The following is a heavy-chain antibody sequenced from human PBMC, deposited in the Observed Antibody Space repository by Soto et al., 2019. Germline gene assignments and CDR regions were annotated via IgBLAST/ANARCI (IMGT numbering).Heavy chain of an antibody. Sequence: QVQLQESGPGLVRPSQTLSLTCTVSGGSISTDHYHWTWIRQAPGKGLEWIGYIHYSGSIQFNPSLQSRVSMSVDTSKNLFSLRLSSVTAADTAVYFCAREDDGGDRDYYGLDVWGQGITVTVSS. J-gene: IGHJ6*02. CDR3: AREDDGGDRDYYGLDV. CDR1: GGSISTDHYH. CDR2: IHYSGSI. V-gene: IGHV4-30-4*01. D-gene: IGHD2-21*02.